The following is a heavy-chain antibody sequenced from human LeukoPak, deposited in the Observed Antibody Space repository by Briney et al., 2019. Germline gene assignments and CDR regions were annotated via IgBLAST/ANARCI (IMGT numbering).Heavy chain of an antibody. J-gene: IGHJ4*02. CDR1: GGSISDTSYY. CDR2: IYYSGTT. V-gene: IGHV4-39*01. D-gene: IGHD1-26*01. Sequence: PSETLSLTCTVSGGSISDTSYYWGWIRQPPGKGLEWFGSIYYSGTTCYNPSLKSRVTTSVHTSKNQFSLRLSSVTAADTAVYYCARVNSGDLFDYWGQGTLVTVSS. CDR3: ARVNSGDLFDY.